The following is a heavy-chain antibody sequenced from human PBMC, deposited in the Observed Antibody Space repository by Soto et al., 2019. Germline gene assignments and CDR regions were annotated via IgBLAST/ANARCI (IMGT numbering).Heavy chain of an antibody. CDR2: ISSSGSTI. Sequence: GGSLRLSCAASGFTFSSYEMNWVRQAPGKGLEWVSYISSSGSTIYYADSVKGRFTISRDNAKNSLYLQMNSLRADDTAVYYCVRLRGGEYSPSYYNGIDGGGKGTKVTV. CDR1: GFTFSSYE. D-gene: IGHD2-15*01. J-gene: IGHJ6*04. CDR3: VRLRGGEYSPSYYNGIDG. V-gene: IGHV3-48*03.